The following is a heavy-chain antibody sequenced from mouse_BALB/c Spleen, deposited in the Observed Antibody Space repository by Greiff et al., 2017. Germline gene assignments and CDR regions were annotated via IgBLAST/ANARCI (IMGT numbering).Heavy chain of an antibody. CDR1: GFTFSSYA. CDR3: ARLIYYGSSYGAMDY. CDR2: ISSGGST. Sequence: EVKLVESGGGLVKPGGSLKLSCAASGFTFSSYAMSWVRQTPEKRLEWVASISSGGSTYYPDSVKGRFTISRDNARNILYLQMSSLRSQDTAMYYCARLIYYGSSYGAMDYWGQGTSVTVSS. D-gene: IGHD1-1*01. J-gene: IGHJ4*01. V-gene: IGHV5-6-5*01.